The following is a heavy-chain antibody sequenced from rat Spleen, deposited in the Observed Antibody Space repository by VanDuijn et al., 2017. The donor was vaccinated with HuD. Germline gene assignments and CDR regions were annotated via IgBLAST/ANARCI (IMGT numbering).Heavy chain of an antibody. V-gene: IGHV5-7*01. CDR1: GFSLTNYG. Sequence: VQVKESGPGLVQPSQTLSLTCTVSGFSLTNYGVNWVRQALKKGLEWVTIISNDDRHAYYRDSVKGRFTISRDNAKSTLYLQMDSLRSEDTATYYCAGRSYYDGSYYPFDYWGQGVMVTVSA. J-gene: IGHJ2*01. D-gene: IGHD1-12*02. CDR3: AGRSYYDGSYYPFDY. CDR2: ISNDDRHA.